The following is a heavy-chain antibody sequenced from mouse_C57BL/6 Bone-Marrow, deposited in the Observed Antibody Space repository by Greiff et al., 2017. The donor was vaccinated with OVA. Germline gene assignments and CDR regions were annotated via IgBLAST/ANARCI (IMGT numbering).Heavy chain of an antibody. CDR1: GYTFTSYW. V-gene: IGHV1-74*01. J-gene: IGHJ2*01. Sequence: VQLQQPGAELVKPGASVKESCKASGYTFTSYWMHWVKQRPGQGLEWIGRIHPSDSDTNYNQKFKGKATLTVDKSSSTAYMQLSSLTSEDSAVYYCAISGGSSYSYFDYWGQGTTLTVSS. D-gene: IGHD1-1*01. CDR3: AISGGSSYSYFDY. CDR2: IHPSDSDT.